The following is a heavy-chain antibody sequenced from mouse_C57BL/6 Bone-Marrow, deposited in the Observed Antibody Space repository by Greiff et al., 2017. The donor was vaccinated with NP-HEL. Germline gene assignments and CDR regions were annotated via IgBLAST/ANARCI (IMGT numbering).Heavy chain of an antibody. CDR2: IHPNSSST. CDR3: ARVYNGVGAWFAY. J-gene: IGHJ3*01. CDR1: GYTFTSYW. D-gene: IGHD1-1*01. Sequence: QVQLQQPGAELVKPGASVKLSCKASGYTFTSYWMHWVKQRPGQGLEWIGMIHPNSSSTNYNEKFKGKATLPVDKSSSTAYMQLSSLTSEDSAVYYCARVYNGVGAWFAYWGQGTLVTVSA. V-gene: IGHV1-64*01.